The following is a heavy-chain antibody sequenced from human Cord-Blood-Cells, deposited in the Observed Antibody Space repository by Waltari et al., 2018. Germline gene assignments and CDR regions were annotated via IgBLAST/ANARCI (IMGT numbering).Heavy chain of an antibody. CDR1: GGSISSGSYY. J-gene: IGHJ6*02. CDR3: ARDSHGVATGGTYYYYGMDV. D-gene: IGHD5-12*01. Sequence: QVQLQESGPGLVKPSQTLSLTCTVSGGSISSGSYYWSWIRQPAGKGLEWIGYIYTSGSTNYNPSLMSRFTISVDTSKNQVSLKLSSVTAADTAVYYCARDSHGVATGGTYYYYGMDVWGQGTTVTVSS. V-gene: IGHV4-61*09. CDR2: IYTSGST.